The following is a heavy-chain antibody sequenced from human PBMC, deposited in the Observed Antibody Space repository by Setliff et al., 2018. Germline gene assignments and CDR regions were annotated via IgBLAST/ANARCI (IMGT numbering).Heavy chain of an antibody. J-gene: IGHJ6*03. CDR2: IYTSWST. CDR1: GDPMSSRRYY. V-gene: IGHV4-61*09. CDR3: ARMSGFQYMDV. D-gene: IGHD3-3*01. Sequence: SETLSLTCTVSGDPMSSRRYYWAWIRQPAGKGLEWIGQIYTSWSTNYNPSLKSRVTISLDTSKNQFSLSLTSVTAEDTAVYYCARMSGFQYMDVWGKGTTVTVSS.